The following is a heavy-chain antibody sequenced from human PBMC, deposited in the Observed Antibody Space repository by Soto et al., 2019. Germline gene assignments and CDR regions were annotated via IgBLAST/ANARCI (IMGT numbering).Heavy chain of an antibody. CDR3: AINVPSGWSRDQH. D-gene: IGHD6-19*01. CDR1: GFTFSSYA. CDR2: ISGSGGST. Sequence: EVQLLESGGGLVQPGGSLRLSCAASGFTFSSYAMSWVRQAPGKGLEWVSAISGSGGSTYYADSVKGRFTISRDNSKNTLYLQMNSLRAGDTAVYYCAINVPSGWSRDQHWGQGTLVTVSS. V-gene: IGHV3-23*01. J-gene: IGHJ1*01.